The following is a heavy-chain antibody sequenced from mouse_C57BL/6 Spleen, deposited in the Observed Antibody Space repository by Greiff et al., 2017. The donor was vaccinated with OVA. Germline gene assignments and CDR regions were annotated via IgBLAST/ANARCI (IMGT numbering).Heavy chain of an antibody. CDR3: ARSADGYYFDY. J-gene: IGHJ2*01. Sequence: LQESGPELVKPGASVKISCKASGYAFSSSWMNWVKQRPGKGLEWIGRIYPGDGDTNYNGKFKGKATLTADKSSSTAYMQLSSLTSEDSAVYFCARSADGYYFDYWGQGTTLTVSS. CDR2: IYPGDGDT. D-gene: IGHD2-3*01. V-gene: IGHV1-82*01. CDR1: GYAFSSSW.